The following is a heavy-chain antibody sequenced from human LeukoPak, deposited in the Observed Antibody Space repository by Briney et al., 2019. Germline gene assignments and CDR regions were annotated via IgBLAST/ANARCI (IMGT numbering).Heavy chain of an antibody. Sequence: SVKVSCKASGGTFSSYAISWVRQAPGQGLEWMGGIIPIFGTANYAQKFQGRVTITADESTSTAYMELSRLRSDDTAVYYCARDHKRYSIYDYWGQGTLVTVSS. J-gene: IGHJ4*02. V-gene: IGHV1-69*13. CDR1: GGTFSSYA. D-gene: IGHD6-13*01. CDR3: ARDHKRYSIYDY. CDR2: IIPIFGTA.